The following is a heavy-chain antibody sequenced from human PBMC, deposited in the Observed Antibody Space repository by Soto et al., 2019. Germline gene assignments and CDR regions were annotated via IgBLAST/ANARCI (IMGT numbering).Heavy chain of an antibody. J-gene: IGHJ3*02. CDR3: ARSSNPRANWNDGENAFDI. V-gene: IGHV1-46*01. CDR2: INPSGGST. Sequence: ASVKVSCKASGYTFTSYYMHWVRQAPGQGLEWMGIINPSGGSTSYAQKFQGRVTMTRDTSTSTVYMELSSLRSEDTAVYYCARSSNPRANWNDGENAFDIWGQGTMVTVSS. CDR1: GYTFTSYY. D-gene: IGHD1-1*01.